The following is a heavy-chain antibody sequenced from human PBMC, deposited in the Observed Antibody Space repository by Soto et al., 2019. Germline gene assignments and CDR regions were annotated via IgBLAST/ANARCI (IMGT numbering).Heavy chain of an antibody. CDR3: ARDGGIAAAGTYYYYYGMDV. V-gene: IGHV3-11*01. CDR1: GFTFSDYY. Sequence: GGSLRLSCAASGFTFSDYYMSWIRQAPGKGLEWVSYISSSGSTIYYADSVKGRFTISRDNAKNSLYLQMNSLRAEDTAVYYCARDGGIAAAGTYYYYYGMDVWGQGTTVTVSS. CDR2: ISSSGSTI. J-gene: IGHJ6*02. D-gene: IGHD6-13*01.